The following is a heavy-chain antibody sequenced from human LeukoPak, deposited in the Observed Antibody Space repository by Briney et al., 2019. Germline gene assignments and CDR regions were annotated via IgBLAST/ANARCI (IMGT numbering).Heavy chain of an antibody. V-gene: IGHV3-23*01. Sequence: QPGGSLRLSCAASGFTFTNYAMSWVRQAAGKGLEWVSTISGNGVDTYYTDSVQGRFTISRDNPKNSLYLQMNSLRAEDTALYYCAKEHSSSPADYYYYGMDVWGQGTTVTVSS. D-gene: IGHD6-6*01. CDR3: AKEHSSSPADYYYYGMDV. CDR1: GFTFTNYA. J-gene: IGHJ6*02. CDR2: ISGNGVDT.